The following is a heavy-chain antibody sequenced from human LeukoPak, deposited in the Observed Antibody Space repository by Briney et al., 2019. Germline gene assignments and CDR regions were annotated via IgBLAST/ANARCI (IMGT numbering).Heavy chain of an antibody. J-gene: IGHJ4*02. D-gene: IGHD2-2*01. V-gene: IGHV3-23*01. CDR3: AKGSSLDY. Sequence: GGALRLSCAASGFTFSSYDMRWVRQAPAKGLEWVSAISGSGGSTYYADSVKGGFTISRENPNNTLYLQMNSLRAEDTAVYYCAKGSSLDYWGQGTLVTVSS. CDR2: ISGSGGST. CDR1: GFTFSSYD.